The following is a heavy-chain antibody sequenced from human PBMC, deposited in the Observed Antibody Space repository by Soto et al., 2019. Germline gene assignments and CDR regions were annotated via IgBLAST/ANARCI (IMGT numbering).Heavy chain of an antibody. CDR1: GGSFSGYY. V-gene: IGHV4-34*01. Sequence: SETLSLTCAVYGGSFSGYYWSWIRQPPGKGLEWIGEINHSGSTNYNPSLKSRVTISVDTSKNQFSLKLSSVTAADTAVYYCADGDYYYYGMDVWGQGTTVTVSS. D-gene: IGHD2-8*01. CDR3: ADGDYYYYGMDV. J-gene: IGHJ6*02. CDR2: INHSGST.